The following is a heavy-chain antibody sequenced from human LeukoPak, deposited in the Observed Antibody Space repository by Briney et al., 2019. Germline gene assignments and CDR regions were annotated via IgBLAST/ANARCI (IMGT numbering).Heavy chain of an antibody. D-gene: IGHD3-9*01. CDR1: GFTFSSYA. CDR3: ARGLGTGYYNVAY. J-gene: IGHJ4*02. V-gene: IGHV3-30-3*01. Sequence: PGRSLRLSCAASGFTFSSYALHWVRQAPGKGLEWVAVTSYDGTNKYYADSVKGRFTISRDNSENTPYLQMNSLRVEDTAVYYCARGLGTGYYNVAYWGQGTLVTVSS. CDR2: TSYDGTNK.